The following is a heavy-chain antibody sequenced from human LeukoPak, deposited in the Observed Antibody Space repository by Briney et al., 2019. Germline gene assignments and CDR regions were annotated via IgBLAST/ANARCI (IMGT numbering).Heavy chain of an antibody. CDR1: GFSMSVYW. D-gene: IGHD3-22*01. V-gene: IGHV3-7*01. CDR2: IKPDGSER. Sequence: GGSLRLSCEASGFSMSVYWMSWVRQPPGKGLEWVGNIKPDGSERNYMDSVKGRFTISRDNAKKSLYLQMNSLRAEETAVYYCARDWGAYYHFFDYWGQGTLVTVSS. CDR3: ARDWGAYYHFFDY. J-gene: IGHJ4*02.